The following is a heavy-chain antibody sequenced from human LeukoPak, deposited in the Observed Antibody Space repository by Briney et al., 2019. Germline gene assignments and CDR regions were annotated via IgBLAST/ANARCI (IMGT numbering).Heavy chain of an antibody. Sequence: GGSLRLSCAASGFTFDDYAMHWVRQAPGKGLEWVSGISWNSGSIGYADSVKGRFTISRDNAKNSLYLQMNSLRAEDTALYYCAKAYYGDYGFGAFDIWGQGTMVTVSS. D-gene: IGHD4-17*01. CDR2: ISWNSGSI. V-gene: IGHV3-9*01. CDR1: GFTFDDYA. J-gene: IGHJ3*02. CDR3: AKAYYGDYGFGAFDI.